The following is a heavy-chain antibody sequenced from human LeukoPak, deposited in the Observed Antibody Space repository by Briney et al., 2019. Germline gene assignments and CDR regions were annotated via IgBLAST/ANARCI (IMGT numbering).Heavy chain of an antibody. CDR1: GYTFTSYY. Sequence: ASVKVSCKASGYTFTSYYMHWVRQAPGQGLEWMGIINPNSGGTNYAQKFQGRVTMTRDTSISTAYMELSRLRSDDTAVYYCARDQGGSYYGYWGQGTLVTVSS. J-gene: IGHJ4*02. D-gene: IGHD1-26*01. V-gene: IGHV1-2*02. CDR2: INPNSGGT. CDR3: ARDQGGSYYGY.